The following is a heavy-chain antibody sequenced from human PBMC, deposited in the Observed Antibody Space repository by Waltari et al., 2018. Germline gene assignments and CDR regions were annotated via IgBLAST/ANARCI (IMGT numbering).Heavy chain of an antibody. CDR3: AKDLYGDYSSFDY. Sequence: EVQLLESGGGLVQPGGSLRLSCAASGFTFSSHAMSWVRRAPGKGLEWVSAISGSGGSTYYADSVKGRFTISRDNSKNTLYLQMNSLRAEDTAVYYCAKDLYGDYSSFDYWGQGTLVTVSS. CDR1: GFTFSSHA. D-gene: IGHD4-17*01. V-gene: IGHV3-23*01. J-gene: IGHJ4*02. CDR2: ISGSGGST.